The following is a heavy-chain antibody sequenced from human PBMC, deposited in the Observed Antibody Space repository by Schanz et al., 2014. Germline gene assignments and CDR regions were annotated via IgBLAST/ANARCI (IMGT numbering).Heavy chain of an antibody. CDR1: GFIFDDYA. J-gene: IGHJ4*02. V-gene: IGHV3-9*01. Sequence: EVQLVESGGGLVQPGRSLRLSCAASGFIFDDYALHWVRQTPGKGLEWVAGISWNGGSTGYADSVKGRFTISRDNAKNSLVQQMNSQSAEDSAVYCGARDGDFDYWGQGTLVTVSS. CDR2: ISWNGGST. CDR3: ARDGDFDY.